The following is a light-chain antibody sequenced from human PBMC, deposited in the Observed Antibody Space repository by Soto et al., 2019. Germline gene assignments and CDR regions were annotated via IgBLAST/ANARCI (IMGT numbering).Light chain of an antibody. CDR1: QSFSRW. V-gene: IGKV1-5*01. CDR3: QQYKTWWT. Sequence: DIQMTQSPSTLSASVGDRVTITCRASQSFSRWLAWYQQKPGKPPKVLIYDVSRLESGVPSRFSGSGSGTEFTLTISRLQPDDSATYYCQQYKTWWTFGQGTKVEIK. J-gene: IGKJ1*01. CDR2: DVS.